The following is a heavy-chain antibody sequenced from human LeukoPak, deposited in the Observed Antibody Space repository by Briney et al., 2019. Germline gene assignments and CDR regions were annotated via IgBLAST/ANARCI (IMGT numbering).Heavy chain of an antibody. CDR1: GFTFSNYW. D-gene: IGHD6-19*01. CDR3: ARDRHSSGWSYFDY. CDR2: IKPDGSEK. Sequence: GGSLRLSCAASGFTFSNYWMSWVRQPPGKGLEWVAHIKPDGSEKNYVDSVKGRFTLFRDDAKNSVYLQMNSLRVEDTAVYYCARDRHSSGWSYFDYWGQGIPVTVSS. V-gene: IGHV3-7*01. J-gene: IGHJ4*02.